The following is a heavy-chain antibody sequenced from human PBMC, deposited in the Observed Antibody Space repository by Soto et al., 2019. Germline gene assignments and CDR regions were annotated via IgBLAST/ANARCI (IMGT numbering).Heavy chain of an antibody. Sequence: SETLSLTCIVSGDSVTSGGYYWGWIRQPPGKGLEWIGSIHFSGTTYYNSPLDSRATLSLDTSANQVSLQLHSVSAADTAIYFCVRHFVMVYSWGKGSLVTVSS. CDR2: IHFSGTT. J-gene: IGHJ4*02. CDR1: GDSVTSGGYY. D-gene: IGHD2-8*01. V-gene: IGHV4-39*01. CDR3: VRHFVMVYS.